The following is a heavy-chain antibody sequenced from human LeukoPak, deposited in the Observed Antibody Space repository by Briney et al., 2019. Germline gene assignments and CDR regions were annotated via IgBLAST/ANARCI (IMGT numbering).Heavy chain of an antibody. Sequence: PGGSLRLSCAASEFTFSNYGMHWVRQAPGKGLEWVAVISYDGRNKYYADSMKGRVTISRDNSKNTLYLQMNSLRAEDTAVYYCAKGVPSLESVVWLYYWYGMDVWGQGTTVTVSS. J-gene: IGHJ6*02. V-gene: IGHV3-30*18. CDR2: ISYDGRNK. CDR1: EFTFSNYG. D-gene: IGHD3-22*01. CDR3: AKGVPSLESVVWLYYWYGMDV.